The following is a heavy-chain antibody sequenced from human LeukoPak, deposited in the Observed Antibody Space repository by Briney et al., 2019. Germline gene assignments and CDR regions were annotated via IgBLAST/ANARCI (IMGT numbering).Heavy chain of an antibody. CDR1: GGSFSGYH. CDR2: INHSGST. J-gene: IGHJ4*02. Sequence: PSETLSLTCAVYGGSFSGYHWSWIRQPPGKGLEWIGEINHSGSTNYNPSLKSRVTISVDTSKNQFSLRLSSVTAADTAVYYCARGGRGGSCYRCYDYWGQGTLVTVSS. V-gene: IGHV4-34*01. CDR3: ARGGRGGSCYRCYDY. D-gene: IGHD2-15*01.